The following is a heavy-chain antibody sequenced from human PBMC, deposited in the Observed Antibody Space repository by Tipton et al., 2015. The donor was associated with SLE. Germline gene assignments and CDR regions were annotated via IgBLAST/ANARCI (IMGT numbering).Heavy chain of an antibody. CDR1: GGSISSSSYY. D-gene: IGHD4-17*01. V-gene: IGHV4-39*07. CDR3: ARGTVTYYFDY. Sequence: TLSLTCTVSGGSISSSSYYWGWIRQPPGKGLEWVGEIYHSGSTNYNPSLKSRVTISVDKSKNQFSLKLSSVTAADTAVYYCARGTVTYYFDYWGQGTLVTVSS. CDR2: IYHSGST. J-gene: IGHJ4*02.